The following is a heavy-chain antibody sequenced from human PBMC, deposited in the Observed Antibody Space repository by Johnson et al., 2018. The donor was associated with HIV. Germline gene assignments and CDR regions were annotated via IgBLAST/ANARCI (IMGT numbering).Heavy chain of an antibody. J-gene: IGHJ3*02. CDR2: ISYDGSNK. CDR1: GFTFSSYA. V-gene: IGHV3-30*04. CDR3: ARSVHDYGDYLWGRDAFDI. Sequence: VQLVESGGGVVQPGRSLRLSCAASGFTFSSYAIHCVRQAPGKGLEWVAVISYDGSNKYYADSVKGRFTIYRDNSKTTLYLQMNRLRAEDTAVYYCARSVHDYGDYLWGRDAFDIWGQGTMVTVSS. D-gene: IGHD4-17*01.